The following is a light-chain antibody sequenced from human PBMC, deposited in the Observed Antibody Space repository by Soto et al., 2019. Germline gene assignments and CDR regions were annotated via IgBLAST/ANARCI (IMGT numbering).Light chain of an antibody. CDR2: AAS. Sequence: DIQMTQSPSSLSASVGDRVTITCRASQSISDNLNWYQHKPGTAPNLLIYAASSLQSGVPSRFSGSGSGTDFPLTISSLQPEDFVTYYCQQSFGTPPTFGGGTKVEIK. CDR1: QSISDN. V-gene: IGKV1-39*01. J-gene: IGKJ4*01. CDR3: QQSFGTPPT.